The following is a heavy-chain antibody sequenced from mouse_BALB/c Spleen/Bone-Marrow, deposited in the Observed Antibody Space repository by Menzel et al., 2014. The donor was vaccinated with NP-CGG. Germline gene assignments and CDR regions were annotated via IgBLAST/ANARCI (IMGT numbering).Heavy chain of an antibody. CDR3: ARGMITTSYWYFDV. V-gene: IGHV1S135*01. CDR1: GYSFTGYN. Sequence: VQLKESGPELEKPGASVKISCKASGYSFTGYNMNWVKQTNGKSLEWIGNIDPYSDGTNYNQKFKGKATLTVDKSSSTAYIQLTSLTSEDSAVYFCARGMITTSYWYFDVWGAGTTVTVSS. CDR2: IDPYSDGT. D-gene: IGHD2-1*01. J-gene: IGHJ1*01.